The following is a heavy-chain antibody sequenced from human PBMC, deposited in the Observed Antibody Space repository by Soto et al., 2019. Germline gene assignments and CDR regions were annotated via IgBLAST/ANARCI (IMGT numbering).Heavy chain of an antibody. CDR3: VGGAVRGVIGGNYYYGMDV. Sequence: GGSLRLSCAASGFTFSSYGMHWVRQAPGKGLEWVAVISYDGSNKYYADSVKGRFTISRDNSKNTLYLQMNSLRAEDTAVYYCVGGAVRGVIGGNYYYGMDVWGQGTTVTVSS. D-gene: IGHD3-10*01. CDR2: ISYDGSNK. CDR1: GFTFSSYG. V-gene: IGHV3-30*03. J-gene: IGHJ6*02.